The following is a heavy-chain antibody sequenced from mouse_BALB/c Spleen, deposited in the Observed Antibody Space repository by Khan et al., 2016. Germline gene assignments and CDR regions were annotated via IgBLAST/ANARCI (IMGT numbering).Heavy chain of an antibody. J-gene: IGHJ3*01. CDR2: IDSYNGGI. CDR3: ASYDYDVVWFAY. V-gene: IGHV1S135*01. D-gene: IGHD2-4*01. Sequence: VQLQQSGPELVKPGASVKVSCKATGYSFTDYNMYWVKQSRGKSLEWIGYIDSYNGGINYNQKFKGMATLTVAKYPSTAILHLNSITSEASAVYYCASYDYDVVWFAYWGQGTLVTVSA. CDR1: GYSFTDYN.